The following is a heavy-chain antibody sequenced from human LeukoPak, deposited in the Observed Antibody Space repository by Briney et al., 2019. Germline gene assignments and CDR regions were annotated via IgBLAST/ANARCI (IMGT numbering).Heavy chain of an antibody. CDR3: TTDTRSSWYVYHYYYYMDV. CDR2: IKSKTDGGTT. Sequence: GGSLRLSCAASGFTFSSYWMSWVRQAPGKGLEWVGRIKSKTDGGTTDYAAPVKGRFTISRDDSKNTLYLQMNSLKTEDTAVYYCTTDTRSSWYVYHYYYYMDVWGKGTTVTVSS. D-gene: IGHD6-13*01. CDR1: GFTFSSYW. V-gene: IGHV3-15*01. J-gene: IGHJ6*03.